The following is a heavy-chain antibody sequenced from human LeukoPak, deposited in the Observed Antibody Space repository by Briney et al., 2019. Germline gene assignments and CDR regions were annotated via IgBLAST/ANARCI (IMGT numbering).Heavy chain of an antibody. CDR2: ISAYNGNT. CDR1: GYTFTSYG. D-gene: IGHD3-22*01. Sequence: ASVKVSCKASGYTFTSYGISWVRQAPGQGLEWMGWISAYNGNTNYAQKLQGRVTMTTDTSTSTAYMELRSLRSDDTAVYYCATKYYDSSGYKDYYGMDVWGQGTTVTVSS. J-gene: IGHJ6*02. V-gene: IGHV1-18*01. CDR3: ATKYYDSSGYKDYYGMDV.